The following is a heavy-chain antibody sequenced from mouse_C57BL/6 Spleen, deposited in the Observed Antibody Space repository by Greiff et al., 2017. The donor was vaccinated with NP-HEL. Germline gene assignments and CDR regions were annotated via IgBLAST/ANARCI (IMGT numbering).Heavy chain of an antibody. CDR1: GYSITSGYY. V-gene: IGHV3-6*01. CDR2: ISYDGSN. Sequence: EVKLVESGPGLVKPSQSLSLTCSVTGYSITSGYYWNWIRQFPGNKLEWMGYISYDGSNNYNPSLKNRISITRDTSKNQFFLKLNSVTTEDTATYYCARDLNYPYWGQGTLVTVSA. CDR3: ARDLNYPY. J-gene: IGHJ3*01. D-gene: IGHD2-1*01.